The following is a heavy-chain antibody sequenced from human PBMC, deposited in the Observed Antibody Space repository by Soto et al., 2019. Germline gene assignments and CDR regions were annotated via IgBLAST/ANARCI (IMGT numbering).Heavy chain of an antibody. Sequence: GESLKISCKGSGYSFTSYWIGWVRQMPGKGLEWMGIIYPGDSDTRYSPSFQGQVTISADKSISTAYLQWSSLKASDTAMYYCATRSSSSYYYCYMDVWGKGTTVTVSS. CDR1: GYSFTSYW. J-gene: IGHJ6*03. CDR3: ATRSSSSYYYCYMDV. D-gene: IGHD6-6*01. V-gene: IGHV5-51*01. CDR2: IYPGDSDT.